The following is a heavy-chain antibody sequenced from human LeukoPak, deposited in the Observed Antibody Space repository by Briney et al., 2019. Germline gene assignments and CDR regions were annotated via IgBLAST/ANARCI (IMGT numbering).Heavy chain of an antibody. D-gene: IGHD5-12*01. CDR3: ARGRGYSGYDRSPAFDY. CDR1: GGSISSSSYY. Sequence: SETPSLTCTVSGGSISSSSYYWGWIRQPPGKGLEWIGSIYYSGSTYYNPSLKSRVTISVDTSKNQFSLKLSSVTAADTAVYYCARGRGYSGYDRSPAFDYWGQGTLVTVSS. J-gene: IGHJ4*02. CDR2: IYYSGST. V-gene: IGHV4-39*07.